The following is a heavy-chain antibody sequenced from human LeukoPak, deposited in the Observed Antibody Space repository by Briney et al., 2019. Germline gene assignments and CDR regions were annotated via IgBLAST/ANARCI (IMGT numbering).Heavy chain of an antibody. D-gene: IGHD6-19*01. J-gene: IGHJ4*02. CDR3: AKARAVTGSSYFDY. CDR2: ISGNGGTT. V-gene: IGHV3-23*01. Sequence: PGGSLRLSCAASGFTFSSYAMSWVRQAPAKGLEWVSAISGNGGTTYYTDSVKGRFTISRDNSKNTLYLQMNSLRAEDTAIYYCAKARAVTGSSYFDYWGQGSLVTVSS. CDR1: GFTFSSYA.